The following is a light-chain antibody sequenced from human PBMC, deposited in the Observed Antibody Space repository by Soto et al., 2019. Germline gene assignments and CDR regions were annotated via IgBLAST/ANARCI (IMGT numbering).Light chain of an antibody. CDR2: DAS. J-gene: IGKJ1*01. CDR1: QSVSSY. V-gene: IGKV3-11*01. CDR3: QQRSNWLGT. Sequence: EMGLTQSPATLSLSPGERATLSCRASQSVSSYLAWYQQKPGQAPRLLIYDASNRATGIPARFSGSGSGTDFTLTISSLEPEDFAVYYCQQRSNWLGTFGQGTQVDIK.